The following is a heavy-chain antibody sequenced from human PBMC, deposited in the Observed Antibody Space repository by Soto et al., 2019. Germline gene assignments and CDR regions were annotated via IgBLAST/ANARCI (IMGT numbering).Heavy chain of an antibody. CDR1: RFTFSNYA. V-gene: IGHV3-30-3*01. J-gene: IGHJ6*02. D-gene: IGHD2-2*01. CDR2: ISFDGSTK. Sequence: QVQLVEVGGGVVQPGRSLSLSCAASRFTFSNYARHWVRQAPGKGLQWVALISFDGSTKYYGDSVKGRFNISRDNSKNTLYLQMTSLRAEDTAVYYCARSPGYCSTTRCYGRDFAMDVWGQGTTVTVSS. CDR3: ARSPGYCSTTRCYGRDFAMDV.